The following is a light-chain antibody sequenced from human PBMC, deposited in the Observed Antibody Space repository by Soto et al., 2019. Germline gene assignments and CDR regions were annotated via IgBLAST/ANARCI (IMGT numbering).Light chain of an antibody. CDR2: GNN. CDR3: QSYDSSLSVGV. CDR1: SSNIGAGYD. V-gene: IGLV1-40*01. Sequence: QSVLTQPPSVSGAPGQRVTISCTGSSSNIGAGYDIHWYQQLPGTAPKLLIYGNNNRPSGVPDRFSGSKSGTSASLAITGLQAADEADYYCQSYDSSLSVGVFGGGTQLTVL. J-gene: IGLJ2*01.